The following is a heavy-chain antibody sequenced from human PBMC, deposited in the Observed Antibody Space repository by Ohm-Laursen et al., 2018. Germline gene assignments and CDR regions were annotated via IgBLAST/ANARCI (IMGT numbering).Heavy chain of an antibody. J-gene: IGHJ4*02. V-gene: IGHV6-1*01. CDR3: ARLGYSSGWSSSHYFDY. CDR2: TYYSSKWYN. D-gene: IGHD6-19*01. Sequence: QTLSLTCAISGDSVSSNSAAWNWIRQSPSRGLEWLGRTYYSSKWYNDYAVSVKSRITINPDTSKNQFSLQLNSVTPEDTAVYFCARLGYSSGWSSSHYFDYWGQGTLVTVSS. CDR1: GDSVSSNSAA.